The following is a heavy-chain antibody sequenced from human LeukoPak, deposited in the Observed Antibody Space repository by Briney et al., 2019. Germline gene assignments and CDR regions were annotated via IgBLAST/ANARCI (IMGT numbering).Heavy chain of an antibody. CDR1: GYTFTGYD. D-gene: IGHD6-13*01. CDR2: MNPNSGNT. CDR3: ARGQVYSSSWGDYYYGMDV. Sequence: ASVKVSCKASGYTFTGYDINWVRQATGQGLEWMGWMNPNSGNTGYAQKFQGRVTMTRNTSISTAYMELSSLRSEDTAVYYCARGQVYSSSWGDYYYGMDVWGQGTTVTVSS. V-gene: IGHV1-8*01. J-gene: IGHJ6*02.